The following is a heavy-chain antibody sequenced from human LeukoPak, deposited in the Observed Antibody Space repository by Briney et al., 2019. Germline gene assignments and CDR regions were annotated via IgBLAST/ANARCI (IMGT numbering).Heavy chain of an antibody. CDR3: TRNGYSGYDSYFDY. CDR2: IRSKAYGGTT. Sequence: GGSLRLSCTASGFTFGDYAMSWVRQAPGKGLEWVGFIRSKAYGGTTEYAASVKGRFTISRDDSKSIAYLQMNSLKTEDTAVYYCTRNGYSGYDSYFDYWGQGTLVTVSS. J-gene: IGHJ4*02. V-gene: IGHV3-49*04. CDR1: GFTFGDYA. D-gene: IGHD5-12*01.